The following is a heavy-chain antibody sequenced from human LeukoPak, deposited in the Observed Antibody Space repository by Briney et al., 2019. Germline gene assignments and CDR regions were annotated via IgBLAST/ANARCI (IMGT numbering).Heavy chain of an antibody. D-gene: IGHD6-13*01. J-gene: IGHJ3*02. Sequence: SETLSLTCTVSGGSISSYYWSWIRQPPGKGLEWIGYIYYSGSTSYSGNTNYNPSLKSRVTISVDTSKNQFSLKLSSVTAADTAVYYCARPNFGSSWSHAFDIWGQGTMVTVSS. V-gene: IGHV4-59*08. CDR2: IYYSGST. CDR1: GGSISSYY. CDR3: ARPNFGSSWSHAFDI.